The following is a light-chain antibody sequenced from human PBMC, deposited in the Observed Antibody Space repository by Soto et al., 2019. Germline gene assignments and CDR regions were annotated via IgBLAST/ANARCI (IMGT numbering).Light chain of an antibody. CDR3: QQYGSSPPIT. CDR1: QSVHNF. CDR2: GAS. V-gene: IGKV3-20*01. J-gene: IGKJ5*01. Sequence: EVVLTQSPATPSLSPGDGAALSWKASQSVHNFLAWYQQKPGQAPRLLIYGASSRATGIPDRFSGSGSGTDFTLTISRLEPEDFAVYYCQQYGSSPPITFGQGTRLEIK.